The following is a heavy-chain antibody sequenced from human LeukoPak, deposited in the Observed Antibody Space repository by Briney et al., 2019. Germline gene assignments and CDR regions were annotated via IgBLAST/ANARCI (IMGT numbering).Heavy chain of an antibody. D-gene: IGHD3-16*02. CDR1: GGSISSYY. CDR2: IYYSGST. Sequence: SETLSLTCTVSGGSISSYYWSWIRQPPGKGLEWIGYIYYSGSTNYNPSLKSRVTISVDTSKNQFSLKLSSVTAADTAVYYCARGGMITFGGVIDYYFDYWGQGTLVTV. V-gene: IGHV4-59*01. CDR3: ARGGMITFGGVIDYYFDY. J-gene: IGHJ4*02.